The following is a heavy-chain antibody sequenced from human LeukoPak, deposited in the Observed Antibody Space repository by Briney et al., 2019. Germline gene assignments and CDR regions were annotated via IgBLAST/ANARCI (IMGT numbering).Heavy chain of an antibody. CDR1: GYTFTGYN. Sequence: GASVKVSCKASGYTFTGYNMQWLRQAPGQGLEWMGWINPNSGGTNYAQKFQGRFTMTRDTSISTAYMELSRLRSDDTAVYYCARDGHFDCWGQGTLVTVSS. CDR3: ARDGHFDC. J-gene: IGHJ4*02. V-gene: IGHV1-2*02. CDR2: INPNSGGT.